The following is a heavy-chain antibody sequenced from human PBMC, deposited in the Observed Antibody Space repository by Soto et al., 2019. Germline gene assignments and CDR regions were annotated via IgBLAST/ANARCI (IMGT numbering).Heavy chain of an antibody. D-gene: IGHD3-22*01. V-gene: IGHV4-59*11. Sequence: PSETLSLTCTISCDSFSNHYWTWIRQSPGKGLEWIGYIFHSGITDYNPSVKSRVTISIDKSRNPFSLNLTSVTAADTAVYYCARDRYFYDSRGYYRTLDSWGQGTLVTVSS. CDR3: ARDRYFYDSRGYYRTLDS. J-gene: IGHJ5*01. CDR2: IFHSGIT. CDR1: CDSFSNHY.